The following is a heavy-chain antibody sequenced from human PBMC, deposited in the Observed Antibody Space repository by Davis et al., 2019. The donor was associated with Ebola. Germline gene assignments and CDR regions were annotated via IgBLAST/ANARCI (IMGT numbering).Heavy chain of an antibody. CDR1: GDSISSGYFS. Sequence: SETLSLTCNVSGDSISSGYFSWSWVRQPAGKGLEWIGHIYSSGSTKYNPSLESRVTISVDTSKNQFSLKLTSVTAADTAIYYCARDRHDTSGYGSWGQGTLVTVSS. CDR2: IYSSGST. J-gene: IGHJ4*02. CDR3: ARDRHDTSGYGS. V-gene: IGHV4-61*09. D-gene: IGHD3-22*01.